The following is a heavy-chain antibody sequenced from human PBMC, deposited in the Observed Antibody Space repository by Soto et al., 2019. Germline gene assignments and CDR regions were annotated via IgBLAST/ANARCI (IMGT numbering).Heavy chain of an antibody. CDR3: AREQKGWVLRFLEWLPPPDY. Sequence: GASVKVSCKASGYTFTGYYMHWVRQAPGQGLEWMGWINPNSGGTNYAQKFQGWVTMTRDTSISTAYMELSRLRSDDTAVYYCAREQKGWVLRFLEWLPPPDYWGQGTLVTVSS. D-gene: IGHD3-3*01. V-gene: IGHV1-2*04. CDR2: INPNSGGT. CDR1: GYTFTGYY. J-gene: IGHJ4*02.